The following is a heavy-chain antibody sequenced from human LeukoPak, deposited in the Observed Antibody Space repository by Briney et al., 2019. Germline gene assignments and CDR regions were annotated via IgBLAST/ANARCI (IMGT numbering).Heavy chain of an antibody. CDR2: IYYSGST. V-gene: IGHV4-39*01. D-gene: IGHD2-2*01. Sequence: PSETLSLTCTVSGVSISSSIYYWGWIRQPPGKGLEWIGSIYYSGSTYYNPSLKSRVIISVDTSKNQFSLKLKSVTAADMAVYYCARLADCSSTSCYDHWGQGTLVTVSS. CDR3: ARLADCSSTSCYDH. J-gene: IGHJ4*02. CDR1: GVSISSSIYY.